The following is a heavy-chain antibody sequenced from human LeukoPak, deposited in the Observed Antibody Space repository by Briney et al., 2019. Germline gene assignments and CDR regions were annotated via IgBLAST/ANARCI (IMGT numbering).Heavy chain of an antibody. CDR1: GFTFSSYA. J-gene: IGHJ5*02. V-gene: IGHV3-23*01. Sequence: GGSLRLSCAASGFTFSSYAMSWVRQAPGKGLEWVSAISGSGGSTYYADSVKGRFTISRDNSKNTLYLQMNSLRAEDTAVYSCAKNGEVLSWFDPWGQGTLVTVSS. CDR2: ISGSGGST. D-gene: IGHD3-10*01. CDR3: AKNGEVLSWFDP.